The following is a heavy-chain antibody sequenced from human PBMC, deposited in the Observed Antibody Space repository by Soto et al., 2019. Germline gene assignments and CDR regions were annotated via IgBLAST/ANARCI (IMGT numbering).Heavy chain of an antibody. V-gene: IGHV3-64*01. D-gene: IGHD3-10*01. CDR2: ISGNGGST. CDR1: GFTFSSYA. Sequence: EVQLVESGGGLDQPGGSLRLSCAASGFTFSSYAMHWVRQAPGKGLEYVSAISGNGGSTYYANSVKGRFTISRDNSKNTLYVQMGSLRVEDMAVYYCVRRGYGLYFDYWGQGTLVTVSS. CDR3: VRRGYGLYFDY. J-gene: IGHJ4*02.